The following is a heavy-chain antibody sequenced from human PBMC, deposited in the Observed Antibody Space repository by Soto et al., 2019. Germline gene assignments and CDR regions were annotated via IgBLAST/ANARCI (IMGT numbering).Heavy chain of an antibody. J-gene: IGHJ6*02. V-gene: IGHV3-53*01. D-gene: IGHD3-10*01. Sequence: GGSLRLSCVASGLTVSQNYMAWVRQGPGMGLEWVSVIYKNDTRYYADSVKGRFTISRDTSKNTLSLQMDSLRAEDTAVYYCVRPRPSGENYGMDVWGQGTTVTVSS. CDR1: GLTVSQNY. CDR3: VRPRPSGENYGMDV. CDR2: IYKNDTR.